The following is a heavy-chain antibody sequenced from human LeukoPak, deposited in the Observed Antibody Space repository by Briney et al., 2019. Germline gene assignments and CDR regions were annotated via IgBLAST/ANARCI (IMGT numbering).Heavy chain of an antibody. J-gene: IGHJ4*02. CDR1: GFTFDDYA. Sequence: GRSLRLSCAASGFTFDDYAIHWVRQAPGKGLEWVSGISWNSGSIGYADSVKGRFTISRDNAKNSLYLQMNSLRAEDTALYYCAKDTGYSGYDHFDYWGQGTLVTVSS. CDR3: AKDTGYSGYDHFDY. V-gene: IGHV3-9*01. CDR2: ISWNSGSI. D-gene: IGHD5-12*01.